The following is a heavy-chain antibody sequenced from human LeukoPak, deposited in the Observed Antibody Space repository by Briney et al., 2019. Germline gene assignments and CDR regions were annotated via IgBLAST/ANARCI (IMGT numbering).Heavy chain of an antibody. CDR2: INHSGST. J-gene: IGHJ6*02. CDR3: APLGVVPAAIPPDV. D-gene: IGHD2-2*01. CDR1: GGSFSGYY. Sequence: SETLSLTCAVYGGSFSGYYWSWIRQPPGKGLEWIGEINHSGSTNYNPSLKSRVTISVDTSKNQSSLKLSSVTAADPAVYYCAPLGVVPAAIPPDVWGQGTTVTVSS. V-gene: IGHV4-34*01.